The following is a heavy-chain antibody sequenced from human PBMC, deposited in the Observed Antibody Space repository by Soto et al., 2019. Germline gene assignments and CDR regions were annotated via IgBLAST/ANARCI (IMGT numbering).Heavy chain of an antibody. CDR2: IYYSGST. J-gene: IGHJ4*02. CDR1: GGSISSSSYY. CDR3: QGGQLGGEEYYFDY. Sequence: QLQLQESGPGLVKPSETLSLTCTVSGGSISSSSYYWGWIRQPPGKGLEWIGSIYYSGSTYYNPSLKSRVTISVDTSKNQFSLKLSSVTAADTAVYYCQGGQLGGEEYYFDYWGQGTLVTVSS. D-gene: IGHD6-6*01. V-gene: IGHV4-39*01.